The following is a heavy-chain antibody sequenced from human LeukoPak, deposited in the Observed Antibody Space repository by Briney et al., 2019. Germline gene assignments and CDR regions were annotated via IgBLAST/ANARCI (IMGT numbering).Heavy chain of an antibody. V-gene: IGHV4-34*01. CDR2: INHSGNT. Sequence: PSETLSLTCAVHGGTFSGYYWSWIRQPPGKGLEWIGEINHSGNTNYNPSLKSRLTISVDTSNNQFSLKLSSVTAADTAVYYCARPMIRGVKWFDPWGQGTLVTVSS. CDR1: GGTFSGYY. D-gene: IGHD3-10*01. CDR3: ARPMIRGVKWFDP. J-gene: IGHJ5*02.